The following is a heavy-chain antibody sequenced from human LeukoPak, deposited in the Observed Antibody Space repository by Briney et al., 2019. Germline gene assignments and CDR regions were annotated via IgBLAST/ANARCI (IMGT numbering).Heavy chain of an antibody. CDR1: GGSIITNNFY. V-gene: IGHV4-39*01. CDR3: AKHIFRVVLHYYDIDV. D-gene: IGHD3-3*01. CDR2: IYYSGIT. Sequence: SETLSLTCTVSGGSIITNNFYWGWIRQPPGKGLEWLGTIYYSGITYYNPSLESRVTISVDTSKNQFSLRLRSVTATDTAVYYCAKHIFRVVLHYYDIDVWGQGTTVTVSS. J-gene: IGHJ6*02.